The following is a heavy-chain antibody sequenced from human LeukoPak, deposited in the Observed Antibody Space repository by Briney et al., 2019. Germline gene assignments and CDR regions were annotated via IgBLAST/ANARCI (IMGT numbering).Heavy chain of an antibody. CDR1: GFTFSSYW. D-gene: IGHD3-16*01. V-gene: IGHV3-7*01. Sequence: GGSLRLSCAASGFTFSSYWMSWVRQAPGKGLEWVANIKQDGSEKYYVDSVKGRFTISRDNAKNSLFLQMSSLRGEDTALYYCATEHWGPNSWGQGTLVTVSS. CDR3: ATEHWGPNS. CDR2: IKQDGSEK. J-gene: IGHJ4*02.